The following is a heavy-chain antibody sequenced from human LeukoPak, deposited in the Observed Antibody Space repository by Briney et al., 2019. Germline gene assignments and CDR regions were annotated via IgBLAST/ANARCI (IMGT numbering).Heavy chain of an antibody. D-gene: IGHD6-19*01. CDR1: GFTFSTYT. Sequence: QPAGSLRLSCAASGFTFSTYTMHWVRQPPGKGLEWVARISSEGSKRDYADSVKGRSTISRDNSQNTLYLQMNSLRTEDTAVYYCARAPHTSGWYFAFDYWGQGTLVTVSS. V-gene: IGHV3-30-3*01. J-gene: IGHJ4*02. CDR2: ISSEGSKR. CDR3: ARAPHTSGWYFAFDY.